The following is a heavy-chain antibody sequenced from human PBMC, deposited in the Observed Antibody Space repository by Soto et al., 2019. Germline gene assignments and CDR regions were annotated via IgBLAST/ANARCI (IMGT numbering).Heavy chain of an antibody. Sequence: GGSLRLSCAASGFSFSVYSMNWVRQAQGKGLEWVSSITGSGTYVYYADSVKGRFTISRDSTENSLYLQMNSLRAEDTAVYYCARDFSYYSDSSGYFPFDPWGQGTLVTVSS. D-gene: IGHD3-22*01. CDR3: ARDFSYYSDSSGYFPFDP. V-gene: IGHV3-21*01. CDR1: GFSFSVYS. J-gene: IGHJ5*02. CDR2: ITGSGTYV.